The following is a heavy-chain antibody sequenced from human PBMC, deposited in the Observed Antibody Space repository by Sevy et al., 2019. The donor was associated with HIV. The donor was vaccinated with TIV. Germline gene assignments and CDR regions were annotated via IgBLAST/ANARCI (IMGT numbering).Heavy chain of an antibody. CDR2: ISYDGSNK. CDR3: ARVYYDFWSGLYYYYYYGMDV. J-gene: IGHJ6*02. V-gene: IGHV3-30*03. D-gene: IGHD3-3*01. Sequence: GGSLRLSCAASGFTFSSYGMHWVRQAPGKGLEWVAVISYDGSNKYCADSVKGRFTISRDNSKNRLYLQMNSLRAEDTALYYCARVYYDFWSGLYYYYYYGMDVWGQGTTVTVSS. CDR1: GFTFSSYG.